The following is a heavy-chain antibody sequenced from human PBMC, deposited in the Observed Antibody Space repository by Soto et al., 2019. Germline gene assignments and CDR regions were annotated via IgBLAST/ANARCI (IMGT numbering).Heavy chain of an antibody. D-gene: IGHD3-10*01. CDR1: GFTYRSYD. V-gene: IGHV3-13*01. CDR3: TRATFGVGMDL. J-gene: IGHJ6*02. CDR2: LGGAGAR. Sequence: PGGSLRLSCAAFGFTYRSYDMHWVRHVPGKGLEWVSSLGGAGAREYAGSVRGRFTISRDNAKNSLYLQMDSLRVGDTAVYYCTRATFGVGMDLWGQGTPVTVS.